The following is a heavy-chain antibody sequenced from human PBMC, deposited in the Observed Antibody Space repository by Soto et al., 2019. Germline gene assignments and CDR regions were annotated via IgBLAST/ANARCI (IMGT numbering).Heavy chain of an antibody. D-gene: IGHD1-7*01. CDR2: FDPEDGET. CDR3: ATGGELLRPHHRHYYYYYMDV. V-gene: IGHV1-24*01. J-gene: IGHJ6*03. Sequence: ASVKVSCKVSGYTLTELSMHWVRQAPGKGLEWMGGFDPEDGETIYAQKFQGRVTMTEDTSTDTAYMELSSLRSEDTAVYYCATGGELLRPHHRHYYYYYMDVWGKGTTVTVSS. CDR1: GYTLTELS.